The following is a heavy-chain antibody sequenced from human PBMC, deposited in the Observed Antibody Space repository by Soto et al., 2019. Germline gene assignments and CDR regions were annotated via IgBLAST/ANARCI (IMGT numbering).Heavy chain of an antibody. V-gene: IGHV3-23*01. J-gene: IGHJ4*02. CDR1: GFTFGDYA. CDR3: ARGLIALGGTASH. D-gene: IGHD6-19*01. Sequence: PGGSLRLSCTASGFTFGDYAMSWVRQAPGKGLEWVSAISGSGGSTYYADSVKGRFTISRDNSKNTLYLQMNSLRAADTAVYYCARGLIALGGTASHWGRGTLVTVSS. CDR2: ISGSGGST.